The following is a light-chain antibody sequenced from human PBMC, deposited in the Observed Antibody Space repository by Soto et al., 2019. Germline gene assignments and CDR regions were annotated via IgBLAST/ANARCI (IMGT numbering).Light chain of an antibody. J-gene: IGKJ1*01. CDR1: QGISNY. CDR2: AAS. CDR3: QKYNSAPPM. Sequence: DIQMTQSPSSLSASVGDRVTITCRASQGISNYLAWYQQKPGKAPQLLIYAASTLQSGVPSRFSGIGSGTDFTLPIRSLQAEDGATYFCQKYNSAPPMFGQGTKVEIK. V-gene: IGKV1-27*01.